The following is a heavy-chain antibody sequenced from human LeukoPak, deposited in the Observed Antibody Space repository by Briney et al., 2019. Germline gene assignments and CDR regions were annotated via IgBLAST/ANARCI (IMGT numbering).Heavy chain of an antibody. CDR1: GFTFSSYA. Sequence: PGRSLGLSCAASGFTFSSYAMHWVRQAPGKGLEWVAVISYDGSKKYYADSVKGRFTISRDNSKNTLYLQMNSLRAEGTAVYYCARDDDYGDYVVDYWGQGTLVTVSS. J-gene: IGHJ4*02. CDR3: ARDDDYGDYVVDY. D-gene: IGHD4-17*01. CDR2: ISYDGSKK. V-gene: IGHV3-30*04.